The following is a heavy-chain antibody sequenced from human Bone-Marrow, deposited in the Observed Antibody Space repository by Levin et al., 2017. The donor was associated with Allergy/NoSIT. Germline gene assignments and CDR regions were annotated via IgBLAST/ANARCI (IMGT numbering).Heavy chain of an antibody. CDR1: GFTFSSYG. Sequence: GGSLRLSCAASGFTFSSYGMSWVRQITGKGLEWVSGISNSGVSTSYSDSVKGRFTISRDNSKNTLYLQMNSLRAEDTAVYYCARLITMVAGANDYWGQGTLVTVSS. V-gene: IGHV3-23*01. D-gene: IGHD3-10*01. CDR2: ISNSGVST. J-gene: IGHJ4*02. CDR3: ARLITMVAGANDY.